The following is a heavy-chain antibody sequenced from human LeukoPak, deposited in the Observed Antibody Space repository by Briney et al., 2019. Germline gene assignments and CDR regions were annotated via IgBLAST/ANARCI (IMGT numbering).Heavy chain of an antibody. Sequence: GGSLRLSCAASGFTFSNYAMHWVRQAPGEGLEWVAIISYDGSNKYYADSVKGRFTISRDNSKNTLYLQMNSLRAEDTAVYYCARGPSGYHNTGGQGTLVTVSS. CDR3: ARGPSGYHNT. V-gene: IGHV3-30*14. D-gene: IGHD5-12*01. J-gene: IGHJ4*02. CDR1: GFTFSNYA. CDR2: ISYDGSNK.